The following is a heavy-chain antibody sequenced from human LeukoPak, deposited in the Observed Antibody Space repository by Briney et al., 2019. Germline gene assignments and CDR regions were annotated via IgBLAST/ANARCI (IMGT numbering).Heavy chain of an antibody. CDR2: INHSGST. V-gene: IGHV4-34*01. Sequence: SETLSLTCAVYGESFSGYCWSWIRQPPGKGLEWIGEINHSGSTNYNPSLKSRVTMSVDTSKSQFSLKLSSVTAADTGVCYCARAVSATAGSLTVDYWGQGILVTVSS. CDR3: ARAVSATAGSLTVDY. J-gene: IGHJ4*02. D-gene: IGHD6-13*01. CDR1: GESFSGYC.